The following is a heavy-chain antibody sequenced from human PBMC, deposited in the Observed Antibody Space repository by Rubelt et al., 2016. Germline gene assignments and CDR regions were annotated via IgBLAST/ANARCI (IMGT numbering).Heavy chain of an antibody. CDR1: GYSFTSYW. D-gene: IGHD2-15*01. CDR2: IEPSDPYT. J-gene: IGHJ6*03. CDR3: ARLGGLVVSRDYYYYMDV. Sequence: EVQLVQSGAEVKKPGESLRISCKGSGYSFTSYWISWVRQMPGKGLEWMGRIEPSDPYTNYSPSVQGHVTISADQSISTAYRQGSSLKASDTAMYYCARLGGLVVSRDYYYYMDVWGKGTTVTVSS. V-gene: IGHV5-10-1*01.